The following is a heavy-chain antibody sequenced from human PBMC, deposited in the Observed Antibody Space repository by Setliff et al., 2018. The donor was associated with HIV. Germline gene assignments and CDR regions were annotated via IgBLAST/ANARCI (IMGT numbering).Heavy chain of an antibody. CDR2: IAYSGST. CDR1: GASISNHY. Sequence: SETLSLTCGVSGASISNHYWSWVRQSPGKGLEWIGSIAYSGSTSYSPSLKSRVTISVDTSNNQFSLRLRSVAAADTAVYYCARAGMIFGVGSYYFNYWGQGTLVTVSS. D-gene: IGHD3-3*01. CDR3: ARAGMIFGVGSYYFNY. J-gene: IGHJ4*02. V-gene: IGHV4-59*11.